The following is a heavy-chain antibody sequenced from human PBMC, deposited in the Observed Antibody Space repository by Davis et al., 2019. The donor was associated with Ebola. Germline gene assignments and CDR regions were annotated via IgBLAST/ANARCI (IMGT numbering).Heavy chain of an antibody. V-gene: IGHV1-69*13. J-gene: IGHJ4*02. CDR3: ARGSGWHYFDY. CDR1: GGTFSSYA. D-gene: IGHD6-19*01. CDR2: IIPIFGTA. Sequence: AASVKVPCTASGGTFSSYAISWVRQAPGQGLEWMGGIIPIFGTANYAQKSQGRVTITADESTSTAYMELSSLRSEDTAVYYCARGSGWHYFDYWGQGTLVTVSS.